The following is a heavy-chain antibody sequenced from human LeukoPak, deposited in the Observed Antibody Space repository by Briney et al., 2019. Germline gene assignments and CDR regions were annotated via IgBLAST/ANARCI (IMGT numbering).Heavy chain of an antibody. Sequence: PSETLSLTCAVYGESFSGHYWTWIRQPPGKGLEWIGEIKHSGSTNYNPSLKSRVIISVDTSKNQFSLKLSSVTAADTAVYYCARAVTARPLDYWGQGTLATVSS. V-gene: IGHV4-34*01. CDR2: IKHSGST. J-gene: IGHJ4*02. CDR1: GESFSGHY. D-gene: IGHD6-6*01. CDR3: ARAVTARPLDY.